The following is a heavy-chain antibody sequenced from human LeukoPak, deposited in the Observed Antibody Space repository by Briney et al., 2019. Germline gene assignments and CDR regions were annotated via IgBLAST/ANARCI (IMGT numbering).Heavy chain of an antibody. CDR3: ARGTTGYYLEKLDY. D-gene: IGHD3-9*01. J-gene: IGHJ4*02. Sequence: PSQTLSLTCTVSGGSISSGGYYWSWVRQHPGEGLEWIGYIYYSGSTYYNPSLKSRVTISVDTSKNQFSLKLSSVTAADTAGYYCARGTTGYYLEKLDYWGQGTLVTVSS. CDR1: GGSISSGGYY. V-gene: IGHV4-31*03. CDR2: IYYSGST.